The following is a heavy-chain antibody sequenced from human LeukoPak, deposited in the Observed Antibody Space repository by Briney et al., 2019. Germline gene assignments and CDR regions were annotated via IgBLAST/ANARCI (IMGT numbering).Heavy chain of an antibody. CDR2: IYYSGST. CDR3: ARSVVVINNWFDP. D-gene: IGHD3-22*01. CDR1: GGSISSSSYY. V-gene: IGHV4-39*07. J-gene: IGHJ5*02. Sequence: SETLSLTCTVSGGSISSSSYYWGWIRQPPGKGLEWIGSIYYSGSTYYNPSLKSRVTISVDTSKNQFSLKLSSVTAADTAVYYCARSVVVINNWFDPWGQGTLVTVSS.